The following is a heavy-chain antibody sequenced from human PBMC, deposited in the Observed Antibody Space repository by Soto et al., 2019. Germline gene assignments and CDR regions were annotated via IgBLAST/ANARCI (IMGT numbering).Heavy chain of an antibody. CDR3: ASRGDYVFDY. CDR2: IYYTGST. D-gene: IGHD4-17*01. CDR1: GGSVSSGSYY. V-gene: IGHV4-61*01. Sequence: PSETLSLTCTVSGGSVSSGSYYWSWIRQPPGKGLEWIGYIYYTGSTNYNPSLKSRVTISLDTSKNQFSLKLSSVTAADTAFYYCASRGDYVFDYWGQGTLVTVSS. J-gene: IGHJ4*02.